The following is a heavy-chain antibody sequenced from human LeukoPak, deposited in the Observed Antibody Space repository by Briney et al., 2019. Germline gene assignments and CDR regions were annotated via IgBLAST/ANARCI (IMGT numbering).Heavy chain of an antibody. J-gene: IGHJ4*02. CDR2: IRGSGGST. D-gene: IGHD2/OR15-2a*01. V-gene: IGHV3-23*01. CDR1: GFSFSSYA. Sequence: PGGSLRLSCAASGFSFSSYAMTWVRQAAGKGLEWVSVIRGSGGSTYYADSVKGRFTISRDNSKNTLYLQMSSLSAEDTAVYYCARDLKHFFDYWGQGTLVTVSS. CDR3: ARDLKHFFDY.